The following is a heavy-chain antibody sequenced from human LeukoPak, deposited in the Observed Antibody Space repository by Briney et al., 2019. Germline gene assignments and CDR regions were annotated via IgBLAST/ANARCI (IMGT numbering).Heavy chain of an antibody. Sequence: GGSLRLSCAASGFTFSSYAMSWVRQAPGKGLEWVSGISGNGGSTYYADSVKGRFTISRDNAKNSLYLQMNSLRAEDTAVYYCAREYKNGKQGADWFDYWGQGTLVTVSS. CDR1: GFTFSSYA. D-gene: IGHD3-9*01. CDR2: ISGNGGST. CDR3: AREYKNGKQGADWFDY. V-gene: IGHV3-23*01. J-gene: IGHJ4*02.